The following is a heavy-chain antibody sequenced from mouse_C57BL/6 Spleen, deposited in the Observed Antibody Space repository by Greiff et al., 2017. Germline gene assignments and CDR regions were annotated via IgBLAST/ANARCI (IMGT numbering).Heavy chain of an antibody. V-gene: IGHV1-61*01. CDR2: IYPSDGET. J-gene: IGHJ1*01. Sequence: QVQLQQPGAELVKPGSSVKLSCKASGYTFTGYWMDWVKQRPGQGLEWIGNIYPSDGETHYNQKFKGKATLTVDNSSSTAYMQLSSLTSEDSAVYYGARKGLRRNWYFEVWGAGTTVTVSS. D-gene: IGHD2-2*01. CDR1: GYTFTGYW. CDR3: ARKGLRRNWYFEV.